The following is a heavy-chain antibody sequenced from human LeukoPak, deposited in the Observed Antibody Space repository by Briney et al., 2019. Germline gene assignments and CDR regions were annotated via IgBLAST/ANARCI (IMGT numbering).Heavy chain of an antibody. J-gene: IGHJ3*02. CDR1: GESVSSNSAA. D-gene: IGHD2-21*01. CDR3: CHSLSGRTGAFDI. Sequence: SQTLSLTCAISGESVSSNSAAWNWIRQSPSRGLEWLGRTYYRSKWYNDYAVSVKSRITINPDTSKNQFSLQLDSVTPEDTAVYYCCHSLSGRTGAFDIWGRGTVVTVSS. V-gene: IGHV6-1*01. CDR2: TYYRSKWYN.